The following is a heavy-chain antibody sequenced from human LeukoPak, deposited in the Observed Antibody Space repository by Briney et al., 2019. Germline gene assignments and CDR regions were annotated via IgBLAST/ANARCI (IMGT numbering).Heavy chain of an antibody. CDR1: GGPFSGYY. V-gene: IGHV4-34*01. CDR3: ARRIYNTYYYVLGSYIDS. J-gene: IGHJ4*02. D-gene: IGHD3-10*01. Sequence: PSETLSLTCAVHGGPFSGYYWSWIRQPPGKGLEWVGDVTQNGDTNYNPSLKSRVTISGDKSKRQFSLRLNSVTAADAAVYYCARRIYNTYYYVLGSYIDSWGQGTLVTVSS. CDR2: VTQNGDT.